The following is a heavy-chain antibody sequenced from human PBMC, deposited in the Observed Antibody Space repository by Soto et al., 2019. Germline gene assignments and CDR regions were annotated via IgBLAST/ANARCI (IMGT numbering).Heavy chain of an antibody. CDR2: MYHSGST. Sequence: PSETLSLTCAVSGGSISSGGYSWSWIRQPPGKGLEWIGYMYHSGSTYYNPSLKSRVTISIDTSKNQFSLKLSSVTAADTAVYYCARASNKRGYSYGPDYWGQGPLVTVSS. D-gene: IGHD5-18*01. J-gene: IGHJ4*02. CDR3: ARASNKRGYSYGPDY. CDR1: GGSISSGGYS. V-gene: IGHV4-30-2*01.